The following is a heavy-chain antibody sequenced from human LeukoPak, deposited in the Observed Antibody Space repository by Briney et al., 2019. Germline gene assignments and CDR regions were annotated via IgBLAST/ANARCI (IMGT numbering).Heavy chain of an antibody. CDR2: FDPEDGET. CDR1: GYTLTELS. D-gene: IGHD2-15*01. Sequence: ASVKVSCKVSGYTLTELSMHWVRQAPGKGLEWMGGFDPEDGETIYAQKFQGRVTMTEDTSTDTAYMELSSLRSEDTAVYYCATASVGYCSGGSCYTDCYYYYMDVWGKGTTVTVSS. CDR3: ATASVGYCSGGSCYTDCYYYYMDV. J-gene: IGHJ6*03. V-gene: IGHV1-24*01.